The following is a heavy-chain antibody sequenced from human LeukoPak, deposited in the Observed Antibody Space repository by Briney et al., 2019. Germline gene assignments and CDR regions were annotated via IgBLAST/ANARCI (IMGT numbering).Heavy chain of an antibody. CDR1: GSMFTDYY. V-gene: IGHV1-2*02. J-gene: IGHJ5*02. CDR2: INPNSGGI. D-gene: IGHD3-3*01. CDR3: ARTSHGSVLYGSDP. Sequence: ASVTVSCKDSGSMFTDYYIHLLRQAPAQGLEWMGWINPNSGGINDAVKLQGRVTMTRVTAISTAYMELSRLRPDDTAVYYCARTSHGSVLYGSDPWGQGSLVNVSS.